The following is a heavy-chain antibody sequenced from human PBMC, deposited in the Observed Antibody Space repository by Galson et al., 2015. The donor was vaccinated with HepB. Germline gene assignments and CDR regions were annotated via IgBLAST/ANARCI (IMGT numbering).Heavy chain of an antibody. CDR2: TYRGSN. Sequence: CAISGDSVSNNHVAWNWIRQSPSRGLEWLGRTYRGSNQYAASMRGRIAINSDTSTNQFSLQLSSVTPGDTGLFYCARGAYSSFDIWGQGTMVSVPS. D-gene: IGHD2-15*01. V-gene: IGHV6-1*01. CDR1: GDSVSNNHVA. J-gene: IGHJ3*02. CDR3: ARGAYSSFDI.